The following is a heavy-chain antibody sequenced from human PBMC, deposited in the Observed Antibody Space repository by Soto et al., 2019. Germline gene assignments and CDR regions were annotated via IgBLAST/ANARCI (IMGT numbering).Heavy chain of an antibody. V-gene: IGHV4-30-4*01. Sequence: SETLSLTCTVSGGSISSGDYYWSWIRQPPGKGLEWIGYIYYSGSTYYNPSLKSRVTISVDTSKNQFSLKLSSVTAADTAVYYCARDENLTYGMDVWGQGTTVTVS. CDR1: GGSISSGDYY. D-gene: IGHD3-9*01. CDR3: ARDENLTYGMDV. J-gene: IGHJ6*02. CDR2: IYYSGST.